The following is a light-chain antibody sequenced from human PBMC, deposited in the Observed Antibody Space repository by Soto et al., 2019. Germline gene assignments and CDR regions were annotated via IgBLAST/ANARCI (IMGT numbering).Light chain of an antibody. CDR1: GSNTGNNF. V-gene: IGLV1-51*01. J-gene: IGLJ3*02. CDR2: DTN. Sequence: QSVLTQPPSVSAAPGQKVTISCSGGGSNTGNNFVSWYQQFPQTAPKLLIYDTNKRPSGIPDRFSGSKSGTSATLDIARLQTADEADYYCGVWDSALSLWLFGGGTKXTX. CDR3: GVWDSALSLWL.